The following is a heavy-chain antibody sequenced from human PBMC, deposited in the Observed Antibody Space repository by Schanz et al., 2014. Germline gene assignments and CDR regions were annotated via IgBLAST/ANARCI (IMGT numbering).Heavy chain of an antibody. V-gene: IGHV1-69*04. CDR2: IIPSLGLA. Sequence: QVQLVQSGPEVEKPGASVKVSCKASGYTFISYGINWVRQAPGQGLEWMGRIIPSLGLAKYEQKFQDKVTITADTSTTTAYMELSGLRSEDTAVYYCARDRLECGAECYSVEVFEIWGQGTLVIVSS. CDR1: GYTFISYG. D-gene: IGHD2-21*01. J-gene: IGHJ4*02. CDR3: ARDRLECGAECYSVEVFEI.